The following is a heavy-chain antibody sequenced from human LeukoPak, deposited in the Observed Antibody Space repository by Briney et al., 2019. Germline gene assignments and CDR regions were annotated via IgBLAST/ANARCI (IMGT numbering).Heavy chain of an antibody. CDR3: TRAWSGGSDAFDI. V-gene: IGHV1-8*01. D-gene: IGHD3-3*01. J-gene: IGHJ3*02. Sequence: ASVKVSCKASGYTFTNYDINWARRATGQGLEWMGWMNPSSGNTGYAQKFQGRVTMTWSTSISTAYMELSSLRSEDTAMYYCTRAWSGGSDAFDIWGQGTMVTVSS. CDR2: MNPSSGNT. CDR1: GYTFTNYD.